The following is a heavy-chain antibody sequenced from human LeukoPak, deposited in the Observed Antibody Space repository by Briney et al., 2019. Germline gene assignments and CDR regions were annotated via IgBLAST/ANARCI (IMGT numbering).Heavy chain of an antibody. Sequence: SETLSLTCTVSGGSISSGDYYWSWIRQPPGKGLEWIGYIYYSGSTNYNPSLRSRVTISVDTSKNQFSLKLSSVTAADTAVYYCARLPADYGSASYYYYGMDVWGQGTTVTVSS. CDR2: IYYSGST. CDR1: GGSISSGDYY. CDR3: ARLPADYGSASYYYYGMDV. V-gene: IGHV4-61*08. D-gene: IGHD3-10*01. J-gene: IGHJ6*02.